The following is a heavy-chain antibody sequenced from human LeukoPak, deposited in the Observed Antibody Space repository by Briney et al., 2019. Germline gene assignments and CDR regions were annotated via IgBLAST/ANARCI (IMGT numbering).Heavy chain of an antibody. CDR1: GYTFTSYG. CDR2: ISAYNGNT. Sequence: GASVKVSCKASGYTFTSYGFSWVRQAPGQGLEWMGWISAYNGNTNYAQKLQGRVTMTTDTSTSTAYMVLRSLRSDDTAVYYCAREALLLSGYAFDYWGQGTLVTVSS. D-gene: IGHD3-22*01. CDR3: AREALLLSGYAFDY. J-gene: IGHJ4*02. V-gene: IGHV1-18*01.